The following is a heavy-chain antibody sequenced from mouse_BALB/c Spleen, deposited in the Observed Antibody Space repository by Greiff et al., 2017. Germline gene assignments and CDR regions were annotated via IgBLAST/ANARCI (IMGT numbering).Heavy chain of an antibody. CDR1: GYTLTDYN. Sequence: VQLQQSGPELVKPGASVKIPCKASGYTLTDYNMDWVKQSHGKSLEWIGDINPNNGGTIYNQKFKGKATLTVDKSSSTAYMELRSLTSEDTAVYYCARWGYYGSSYWFAYWGQGTLVTVSA. V-gene: IGHV1-18*01. CDR2: INPNNGGT. D-gene: IGHD1-1*01. CDR3: ARWGYYGSSYWFAY. J-gene: IGHJ3*01.